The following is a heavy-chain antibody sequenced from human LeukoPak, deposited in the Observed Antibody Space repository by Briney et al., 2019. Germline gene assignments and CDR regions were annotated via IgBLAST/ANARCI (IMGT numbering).Heavy chain of an antibody. Sequence: SETLSLTCTVSGGSINSGGYYWGWIRQPPGKGLEWIGSIYYSGSTYYNPSLKSRVTISVDTSKNQFSLKLSSVTAADTAVYYCARHVPSIAVATPEGSFDIWGQGTMVTVSS. V-gene: IGHV4-39*01. J-gene: IGHJ3*02. CDR2: IYYSGST. CDR3: ARHVPSIAVATPEGSFDI. CDR1: GGSINSGGYY. D-gene: IGHD6-19*01.